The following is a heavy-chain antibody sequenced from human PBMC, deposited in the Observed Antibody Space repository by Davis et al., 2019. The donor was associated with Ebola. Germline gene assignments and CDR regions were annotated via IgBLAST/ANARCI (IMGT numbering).Heavy chain of an antibody. CDR2: IYSSGSS. J-gene: IGHJ5*02. CDR3: ATSRDCSSTSCDNWFDP. V-gene: IGHV4-4*07. Sequence: MPSETLSLTCTVSGGSISGYYWSWIRQPAGKGLEWIGRIYSSGSSKYNPSLKSRVTMSVDTSKNQFSLKLSSMTAADTAVYYCATSRDCSSTSCDNWFDPWGQGTLVTVSS. CDR1: GGSISGYY. D-gene: IGHD2-2*01.